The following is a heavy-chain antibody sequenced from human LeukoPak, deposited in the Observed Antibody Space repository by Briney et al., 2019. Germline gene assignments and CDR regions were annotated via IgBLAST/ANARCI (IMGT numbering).Heavy chain of an antibody. Sequence: GGSLRLTCAASGFTFSSYAMSWVRQAPGKGLEWVSAISGSGGSTYYADSVKGRFTISRDNYKNTLYLQMNSLRAEDTAVYYCAKDINDLSPYYDSSGYYNYWGQGTLVTVSS. V-gene: IGHV3-23*01. J-gene: IGHJ4*02. CDR1: GFTFSSYA. D-gene: IGHD3-22*01. CDR3: AKDINDLSPYYDSSGYYNY. CDR2: ISGSGGST.